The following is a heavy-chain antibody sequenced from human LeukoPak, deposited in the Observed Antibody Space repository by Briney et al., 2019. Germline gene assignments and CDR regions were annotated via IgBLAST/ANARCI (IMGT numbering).Heavy chain of an antibody. Sequence: EASVKVSCKASGYTFTSYGISWVRQAPGQGLEWMGWISAYDGNTKYAQKFQGRVTMTTDTSTSRAYMELRSLRSDDTAVYYCAREGYDYRNFVDKGGFDYWGQGTLVTVSS. CDR1: GYTFTSYG. CDR2: ISAYDGNT. D-gene: IGHD4-11*01. V-gene: IGHV1-18*01. J-gene: IGHJ4*02. CDR3: AREGYDYRNFVDKGGFDY.